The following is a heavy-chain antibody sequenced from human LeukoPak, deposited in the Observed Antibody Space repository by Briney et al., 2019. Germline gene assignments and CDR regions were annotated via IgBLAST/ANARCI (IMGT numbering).Heavy chain of an antibody. Sequence: PGGSLRLSCAASGFAFSSYAMSWVRQAPGKGLEWVSGIIGSDGGISTYYADSVKGRFTISRDSSKNTLYLQMNTLRAEDTAVYYCAKGGYSSSWSHFGCWGQGTLVTVSS. J-gene: IGHJ4*02. CDR2: IIGSDGGIST. D-gene: IGHD6-13*01. CDR3: AKGGYSSSWSHFGC. V-gene: IGHV3-23*01. CDR1: GFAFSSYA.